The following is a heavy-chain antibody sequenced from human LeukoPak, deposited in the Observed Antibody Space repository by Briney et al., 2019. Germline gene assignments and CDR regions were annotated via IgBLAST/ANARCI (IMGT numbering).Heavy chain of an antibody. Sequence: SETLSLTCTVSGGSISSGSYDWSWIRQPAGKGLEWIGRIYTSGSTNYNPSLKSRITISVDTSKNQFSLKLSSVTAADTALYYCARERGDLVVDYWGQGTLVTVSS. CDR1: GGSISSGSYD. CDR3: ARERGDLVVDY. J-gene: IGHJ4*02. CDR2: IYTSGST. D-gene: IGHD2-15*01. V-gene: IGHV4-61*02.